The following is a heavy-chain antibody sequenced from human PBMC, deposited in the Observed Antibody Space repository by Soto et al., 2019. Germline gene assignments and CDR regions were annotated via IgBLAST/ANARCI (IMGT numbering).Heavy chain of an antibody. CDR3: ARDLAAMVISDY. D-gene: IGHD5-18*01. V-gene: IGHV3-48*02. CDR2: ISSSSTI. J-gene: IGHJ4*02. Sequence: GGSLRLSCAASGFTFSSYSMNWVRQAPGKGLEWVSYISSSSTIYYADSVKGRFTISRDNAKNSLYLQMNSLRDEGTAVYYCARDLAAMVISDYWGQGTLVTVSS. CDR1: GFTFSSYS.